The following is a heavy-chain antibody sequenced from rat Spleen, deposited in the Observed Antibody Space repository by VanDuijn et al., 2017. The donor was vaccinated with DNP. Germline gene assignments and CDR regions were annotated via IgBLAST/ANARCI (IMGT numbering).Heavy chain of an antibody. V-gene: IGHV5-7*01. CDR2: IIYDGSST. D-gene: IGHD1-11*01. J-gene: IGHJ2*01. Sequence: EVQLVESGGGLVQPGNSLKLSCAASGFTFSDYAMAWVRQSPKKGLEWVASIIYDGSSTYYRDSVQGRFTISRNNPKTTLYLQMDSLRSDDTATYHCVTRGLYGGYDHWGQGVMVTVSS. CDR3: VTRGLYGGYDH. CDR1: GFTFSDYA.